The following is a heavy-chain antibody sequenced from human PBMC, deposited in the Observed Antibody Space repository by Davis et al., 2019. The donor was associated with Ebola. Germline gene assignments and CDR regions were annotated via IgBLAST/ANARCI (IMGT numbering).Heavy chain of an antibody. Sequence: PGGSLRLSCAASGFTFSSYAMSWVRQAPGKGLEAVAAISGSSASTFYADSVKGRFTISRDNSKNTLYLQMNSLRGDDTAVYYCAKEPNFYGSGIKSWFDPWGQGTLVTVSS. V-gene: IGHV3-23*01. CDR1: GFTFSSYA. CDR2: ISGSSAST. J-gene: IGHJ5*02. D-gene: IGHD3-10*01. CDR3: AKEPNFYGSGIKSWFDP.